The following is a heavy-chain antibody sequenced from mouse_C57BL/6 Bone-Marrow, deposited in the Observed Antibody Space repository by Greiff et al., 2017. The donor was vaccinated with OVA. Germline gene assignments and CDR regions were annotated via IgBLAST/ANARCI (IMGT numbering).Heavy chain of an antibody. CDR3: ATTGSSYGYFDV. CDR2: ISYDGSN. Sequence: VQLQQSGPGLVKPSQSLSLTCSVTGYSITSGYYWNWIRQFPGNKLEWMGYISYDGSNNYNPSLKNRISITRDTSKNQFFLKLNSVTTEDTATYYCATTGSSYGYFDVWGTGTTVTVSS. CDR1: GYSITSGYY. J-gene: IGHJ1*03. D-gene: IGHD1-1*01. V-gene: IGHV3-6*01.